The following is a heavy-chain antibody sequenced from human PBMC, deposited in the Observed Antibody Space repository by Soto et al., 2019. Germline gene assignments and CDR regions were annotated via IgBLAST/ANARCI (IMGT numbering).Heavy chain of an antibody. Sequence: EVQLVDSGGGLVQPGESLRLSCAGSGFIFSNAWINWVRQAPGKGLEWVGRIKSKVDGGTTDYIAPVRGRFTISRDDSRNTVYLQMNSLKTEDTAVYHCTTDHPYRYDGSCYDHWGQGTLVTVSS. CDR2: IKSKVDGGTT. J-gene: IGHJ4*02. CDR3: TTDHPYRYDGSCYDH. D-gene: IGHD3-22*01. V-gene: IGHV3-15*07. CDR1: GFIFSNAW.